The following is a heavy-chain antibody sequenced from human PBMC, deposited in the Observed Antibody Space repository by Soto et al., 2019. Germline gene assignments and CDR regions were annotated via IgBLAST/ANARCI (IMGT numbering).Heavy chain of an antibody. CDR1: GYTFSNYG. CDR3: ARVVPGAEAWFGP. Sequence: QVQLVQSGGEVKRPGASVKVSCKTSGYTFSNYGITWVRQAPGQPLEWLGWISLYSDGTNYAQKFQGRVSITTETSTTTAYMELRSLRSEETAIYYCARVVPGAEAWFGPWGQGNLVTVPS. J-gene: IGHJ5*02. V-gene: IGHV1-18*01. D-gene: IGHD2-2*01. CDR2: ISLYSDGT.